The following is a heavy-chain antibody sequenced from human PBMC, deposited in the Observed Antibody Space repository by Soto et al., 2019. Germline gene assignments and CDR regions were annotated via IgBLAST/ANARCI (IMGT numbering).Heavy chain of an antibody. V-gene: IGHV1-8*01. J-gene: IGHJ4*02. CDR3: ARAADYDILTVLNY. Sequence: ASVKVSCKASGYTFTSYDISWVRQATGQGLEWMGWMIPNSGTTDYAQKFQGRVTITTNTSTSTAYMELSSLRSEDTAVYYCARAADYDILTVLNYWGQGTLVTVSS. D-gene: IGHD3-9*01. CDR2: MIPNSGTT. CDR1: GYTFTSYD.